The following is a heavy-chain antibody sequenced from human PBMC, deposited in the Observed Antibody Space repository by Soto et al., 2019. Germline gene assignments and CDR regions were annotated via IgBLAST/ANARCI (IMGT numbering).Heavy chain of an antibody. V-gene: IGHV3-20*04. J-gene: IGHJ6*02. CDR1: GFTFDDYG. CDR2: INWNGGST. CDR3: ARDRITIFGVVMAGPGYYYGMDV. Sequence: GGSLRLSCAASGFTFDDYGMSWVRQAPGKGLEWVSGINWNGGSTGYADSVKGRFTISRDNAKNSLYLQMNSLRAEDTALYYCARDRITIFGVVMAGPGYYYGMDVWGQGTTVTVSS. D-gene: IGHD3-3*01.